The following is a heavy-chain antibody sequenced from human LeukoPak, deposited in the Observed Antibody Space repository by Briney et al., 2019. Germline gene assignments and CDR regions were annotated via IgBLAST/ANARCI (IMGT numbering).Heavy chain of an antibody. Sequence: PSETLSLTCTVSGGSISRYYWSWIRPPPGKGLEYIGCIDHNGRTNYSPSLQSRVTMSVDTSKNQFSLNLTSVTAADTAVYYCARHLGLMTNLQYWGPGTLITVSS. D-gene: IGHD3-16*01. V-gene: IGHV4-59*08. J-gene: IGHJ1*01. CDR3: ARHLGLMTNLQY. CDR2: IDHNGRT. CDR1: GGSISRYY.